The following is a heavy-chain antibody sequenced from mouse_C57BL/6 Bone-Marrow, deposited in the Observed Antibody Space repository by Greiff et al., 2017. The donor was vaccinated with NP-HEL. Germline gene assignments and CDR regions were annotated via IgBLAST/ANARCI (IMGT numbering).Heavy chain of an antibody. Sequence: VQLQESGAELARPGASVKLSCKASGYTFTSYGISWVKQRTGQGLEWIGEIYPRSGNTYYNEKFKGKATLTADKSSSTAYMELRSLTSEDSAVYFCARSLYDYDLDYWGQGTTLTVSS. CDR2: IYPRSGNT. J-gene: IGHJ2*01. CDR1: GYTFTSYG. D-gene: IGHD2-4*01. V-gene: IGHV1-81*01. CDR3: ARSLYDYDLDY.